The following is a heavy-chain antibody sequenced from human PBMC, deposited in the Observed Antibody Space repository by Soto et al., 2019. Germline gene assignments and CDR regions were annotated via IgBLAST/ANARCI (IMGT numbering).Heavy chain of an antibody. Sequence: ASVKVSCKASGYTFTSYDINWVRQATLQVLEWMVCMNPNSGNTGYAQKFQGRVTMTRNTSISTAYMELSSLRSEDTAVYYCARNGYSSRWSRVQTPDFECWGQGTLVTVSS. CDR2: MNPNSGNT. CDR1: GYTFTSYD. V-gene: IGHV1-8*01. D-gene: IGHD6-13*01. J-gene: IGHJ4*02. CDR3: ARNGYSSRWSRVQTPDFEC.